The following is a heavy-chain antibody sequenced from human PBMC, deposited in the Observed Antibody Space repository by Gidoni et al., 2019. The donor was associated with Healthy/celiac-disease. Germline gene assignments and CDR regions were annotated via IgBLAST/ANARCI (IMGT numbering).Heavy chain of an antibody. CDR2: IYYSGST. J-gene: IGHJ4*02. CDR3: ARVPNSYGSGSYYLLYYFDY. Sequence: QLQLQESGPGLVKPSEPLSPPCTVSAGSITSSSHSLGWIRQPPGKGLEWIGSIYYSGSTYYNPSLKSRVTISVDTSKNQFALKLSSVTAADTAVYYCARVPNSYGSGSYYLLYYFDYWGQGTLVTVSS. V-gene: IGHV4-39*07. CDR1: AGSITSSSHS. D-gene: IGHD3-10*01.